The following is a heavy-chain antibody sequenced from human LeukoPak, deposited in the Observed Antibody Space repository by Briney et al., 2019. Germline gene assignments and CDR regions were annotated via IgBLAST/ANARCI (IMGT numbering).Heavy chain of an antibody. J-gene: IGHJ4*02. CDR3: AKDRPYYDILTGYYNGMYYFDY. CDR2: IWYDGSNK. V-gene: IGHV3-30*02. D-gene: IGHD3-9*01. Sequence: GGSLRLSCAASGFTFSSYGMHWVRQAPGKGLEWGAFIWYDGSNKYYADSVKGRFTISRDNSKNTLYLQMNSLRAEDTAVYYCAKDRPYYDILTGYYNGMYYFDYWGQGTLVTVSS. CDR1: GFTFSSYG.